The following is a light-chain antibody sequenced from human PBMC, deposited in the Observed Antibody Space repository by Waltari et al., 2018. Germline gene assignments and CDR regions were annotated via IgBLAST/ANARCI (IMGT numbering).Light chain of an antibody. J-gene: IGLJ2*01. Sequence: QSVLTQPPSASGTPGQRVTISCSGSSSNIGSNTVNWYQQLPGTAPKLLIYSNNQRPSGVPDRFSGSNSGTSASLAISGLQSEDEADYYCAAWDDSLVVFGGGTKLTVL. CDR2: SNN. CDR3: AAWDDSLVV. CDR1: SSNIGSNT. V-gene: IGLV1-44*01.